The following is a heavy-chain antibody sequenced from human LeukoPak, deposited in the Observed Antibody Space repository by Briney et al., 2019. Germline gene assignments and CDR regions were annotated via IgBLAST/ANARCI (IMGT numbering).Heavy chain of an antibody. J-gene: IGHJ3*02. CDR2: INHSGST. CDR3: ARSSGSYKGDAFDI. CDR1: GGSFSGYY. V-gene: IGHV4-34*01. Sequence: PSETLSLTCAVYGGSFSGYYWSWIRQPPGKGLEWIGEINHSGSTNYNPSLKSRVTISVDTSKNQFSLKLSSVTAADTAVYYCARSSGSYKGDAFDIWGQGTMVIVSS. D-gene: IGHD1-26*01.